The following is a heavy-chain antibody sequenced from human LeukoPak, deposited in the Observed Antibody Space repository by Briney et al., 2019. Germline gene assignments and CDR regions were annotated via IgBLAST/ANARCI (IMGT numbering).Heavy chain of an antibody. J-gene: IGHJ3*02. Sequence: PGRSLRLSCAASGFTFDDYAMHWVRQAPGKGLEWVSGISWNSGSIGYADSVKGRFTISRDNAKNSLYLQMNSLRAEDMALYYCAKDRATSGFDAFDIWSQGTMVTVSS. CDR2: ISWNSGSI. V-gene: IGHV3-9*03. CDR1: GFTFDDYA. CDR3: AKDRATSGFDAFDI. D-gene: IGHD1-26*01.